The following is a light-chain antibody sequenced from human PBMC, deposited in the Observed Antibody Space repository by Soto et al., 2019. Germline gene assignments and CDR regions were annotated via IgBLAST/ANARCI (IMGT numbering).Light chain of an antibody. CDR2: GAS. CDR3: QQYNSWPPIFT. Sequence: EIVLTQSPGTLSLSPGERATLSCRASQSVSSTYLAWYQQKPGQAPSLLIYGASRRATGIPDRFSGSGSGTDFTLTISSLQSEDFAVYYCQQYNSWPPIFTFGPGTKVDIK. J-gene: IGKJ3*01. CDR1: QSVSSTY. V-gene: IGKV3-20*01.